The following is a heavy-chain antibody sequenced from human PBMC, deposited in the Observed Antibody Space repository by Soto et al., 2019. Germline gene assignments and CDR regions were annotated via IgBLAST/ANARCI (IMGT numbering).Heavy chain of an antibody. J-gene: IGHJ4*02. CDR2: TYYRSRWYN. CDR1: GDSVSSNSAA. CDR3: ARGGGAARTRLYYFDY. V-gene: IGHV6-1*01. D-gene: IGHD6-6*01. Sequence: SQTLSLTCAISGDSVSSNSAAWNWIRQSPSRGLEWLGRTYYRSRWYNDYAASVKSRITINPDTSKNQFSLQVNSVTPEDTAVYYCARGGGAARTRLYYFDYWGQGTLVTVSS.